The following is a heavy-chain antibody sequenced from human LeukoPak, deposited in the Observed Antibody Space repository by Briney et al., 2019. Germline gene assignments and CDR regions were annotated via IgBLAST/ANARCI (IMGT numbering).Heavy chain of an antibody. D-gene: IGHD1-20*01. V-gene: IGHV1-69*02. CDR2: IIPILGIA. J-gene: IGHJ4*02. CDR1: GGTFSSYT. CDR3: AYDWNDDYFDY. Sequence: SVKVSCKASGGTFSSYTISWVRQAPGQGLEWMGRIIPILGIANYAQKFQGRVTITADKSTSTAYMELSSLRSEDTAVYYCAYDWNDDYFDYWGQGTLVTVSS.